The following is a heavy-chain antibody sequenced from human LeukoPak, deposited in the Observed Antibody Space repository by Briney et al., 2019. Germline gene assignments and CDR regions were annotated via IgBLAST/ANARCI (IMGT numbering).Heavy chain of an antibody. Sequence: ASVKVSCKASGYTFTGYYMHWVRQAPGQGLEWMGWINPNSGGTNYAQKFQGRVTMTKDTSISTAYMELSRLRSDDTAVYYCAREDDILSRRYGMDVWGQGTTVTVSS. J-gene: IGHJ6*02. CDR2: INPNSGGT. D-gene: IGHD3-9*01. CDR1: GYTFTGYY. V-gene: IGHV1-2*02. CDR3: AREDDILSRRYGMDV.